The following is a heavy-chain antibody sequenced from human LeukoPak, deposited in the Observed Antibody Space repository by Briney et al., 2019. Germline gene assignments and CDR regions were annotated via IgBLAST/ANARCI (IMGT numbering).Heavy chain of an antibody. D-gene: IGHD3-22*01. CDR1: GYTFTSYG. CDR3: ARGSPPRRNYDSSGYYSYYFDY. V-gene: IGHV1-18*01. J-gene: IGHJ4*02. CDR2: ISAYNGNT. Sequence: GASVKVSCKASGYTFTSYGISWVRQAPGQGLEWMGWISAYNGNTNYAQKLQGRVTMTTDASTSTVYMELRSLRSDDTAVYYCARGSPPRRNYDSSGYYSYYFDYWGQGTLVTVSS.